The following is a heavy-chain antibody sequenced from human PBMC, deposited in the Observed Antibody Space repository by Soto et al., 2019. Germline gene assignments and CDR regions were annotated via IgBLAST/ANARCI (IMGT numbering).Heavy chain of an antibody. D-gene: IGHD6-19*01. J-gene: IGHJ3*02. CDR1: GYTFTGYY. V-gene: IGHV1-2*04. CDR2: INPNSGGT. Sequence: GASVKVSCKASGYTFTGYYMHWVRQAPGQGLEWMGWINPNSGGTNYAQKFQGWVTMTRDTSISTAYMELSRLRSDDTAVYYCAKDRGYSSGWYKRVTDAFDIWGQGTMVTVSS. CDR3: AKDRGYSSGWYKRVTDAFDI.